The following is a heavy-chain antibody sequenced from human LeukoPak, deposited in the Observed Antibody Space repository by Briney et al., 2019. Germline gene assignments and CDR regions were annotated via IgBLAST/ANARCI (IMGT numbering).Heavy chain of an antibody. D-gene: IGHD6-13*01. V-gene: IGHV1-8*01. CDR1: GYTFTSYD. Sequence: ASVKVSCKASGYTFTSYDINWVRQATGQGLEWMGWMNPNSGNTGYAQKFQGRVTMTRNTSISTAYMELSSLRSEDTAVYYCARRRAAAGTRWFDPWGQGTQVTVSS. CDR2: MNPNSGNT. CDR3: ARRRAAAGTRWFDP. J-gene: IGHJ5*02.